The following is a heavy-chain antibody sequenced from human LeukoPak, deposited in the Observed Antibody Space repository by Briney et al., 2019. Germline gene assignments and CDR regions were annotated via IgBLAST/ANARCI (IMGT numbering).Heavy chain of an antibody. CDR2: VSYDGSNQ. CDR3: VRDLIVMVTY. CDR1: GFTFSHYE. J-gene: IGHJ4*02. Sequence: GGSLRLSCAASGFTFSHYEMHWVRQAPGKGLECVAVVSYDGSNQYYADSVKGRFTISRDNSKNTMYLQMNSLIVEDTAVYYCVRDLIVMVTYWGQGTLVTVSS. D-gene: IGHD5-18*01. V-gene: IGHV3-30-3*01.